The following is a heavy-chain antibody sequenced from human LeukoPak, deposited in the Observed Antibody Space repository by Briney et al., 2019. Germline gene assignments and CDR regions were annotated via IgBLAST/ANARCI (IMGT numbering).Heavy chain of an antibody. Sequence: SGGSLRLSCAASGSTFSDYGIHWVRQAPGKGLEWVAVLSPHANYEYYADSVQGRFTISRDDSKNTVYLQMNSLRDEETAVYYCARDWIDRSLDYWGLGTLVTVSS. J-gene: IGHJ4*02. CDR3: ARDWIDRSLDY. CDR2: LSPHANYE. D-gene: IGHD2-2*03. CDR1: GSTFSDYG. V-gene: IGHV3-33*01.